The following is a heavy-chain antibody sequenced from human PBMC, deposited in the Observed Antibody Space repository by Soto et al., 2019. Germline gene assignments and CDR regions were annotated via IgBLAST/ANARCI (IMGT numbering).Heavy chain of an antibody. CDR3: ARGVGSGTYYSQYNWFDP. CDR1: GYTFTNYG. Sequence: GASVKVSCKASGYTFTNYGISWVRQAPGQGLEWMGWINTYNGNTNHAQKLQGRVTMTTDTSTSTAYMELRSLRSDDTAVYYCARGVGSGTYYSQYNWFDPWGQGTLVTVSS. CDR2: INTYNGNT. J-gene: IGHJ5*02. V-gene: IGHV1-18*01. D-gene: IGHD3-10*01.